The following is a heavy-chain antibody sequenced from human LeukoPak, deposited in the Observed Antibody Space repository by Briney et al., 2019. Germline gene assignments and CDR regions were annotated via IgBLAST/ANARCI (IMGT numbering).Heavy chain of an antibody. D-gene: IGHD4-17*01. J-gene: IGHJ6*02. V-gene: IGHV1-8*01. Sequence: ASVKVSCTASGYTFTRYDINWVRQATGQGLEWMGWMNPNSGNTGYAQKFQGRVTMTRNTSISTAYMELSSLRSEDTAVYYCARMTTTLYYYYYGMDVWGQGTTVTVSS. CDR3: ARMTTTLYYYYYGMDV. CDR1: GYTFTRYD. CDR2: MNPNSGNT.